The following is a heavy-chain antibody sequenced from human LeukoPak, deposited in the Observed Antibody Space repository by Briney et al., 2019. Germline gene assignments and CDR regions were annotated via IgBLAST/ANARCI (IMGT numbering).Heavy chain of an antibody. CDR2: IHTGGST. CDR3: ARIFDRDV. CDR1: GRSIFTYY. V-gene: IGHV4-4*07. J-gene: IGHJ3*01. D-gene: IGHD3-22*01. Sequence: SETLSLTCSISGRSIFTYYWSWVRQPAGKGLEWIGRIHTGGSTNYSPSLKSRVTMSLDTSKNQFYLKLASVTAADTAVYYCARIFDRDVWGQGTLVTVSS.